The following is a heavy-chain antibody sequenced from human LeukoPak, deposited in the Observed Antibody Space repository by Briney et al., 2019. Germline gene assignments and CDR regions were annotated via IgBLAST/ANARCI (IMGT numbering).Heavy chain of an antibody. J-gene: IGHJ6*02. Sequence: SETLSLTCTVSGGSISSSSYYWGWIRQPPGKGLEWIGSIYYSGSTYYNPSLKSRVTISVDTSKNQFSLKLSSVTAADTAVYYCARGVGAPSFYYYYGMDVWGQGTTVTVSS. CDR2: IYYSGST. V-gene: IGHV4-39*07. D-gene: IGHD1-26*01. CDR3: ARGVGAPSFYYYYGMDV. CDR1: GGSISSSSYY.